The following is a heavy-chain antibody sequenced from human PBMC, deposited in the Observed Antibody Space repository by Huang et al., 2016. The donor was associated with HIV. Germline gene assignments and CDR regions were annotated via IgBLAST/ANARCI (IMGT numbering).Heavy chain of an antibody. CDR3: GKDNGRDYYYGMDA. V-gene: IGHV3-9*01. J-gene: IGHJ6*02. Sequence: EVQLVESGGGLVQPGRSLRLSCVVSGFTFDDYAMHWVRQARGKGPEWVSGINWNSGNKGYADSVRGRFTISRDNAKNSLYLQMNSLRAEDTALYYCGKDNGRDYYYGMDAWGRGTTVIVSS. CDR1: GFTFDDYA. CDR2: INWNSGNK.